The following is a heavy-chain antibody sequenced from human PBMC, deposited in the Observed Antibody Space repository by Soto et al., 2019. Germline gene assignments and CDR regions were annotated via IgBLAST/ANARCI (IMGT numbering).Heavy chain of an antibody. Sequence: QVQLVQSGAEVKKPGASVKVSCKTSGYPFTSYGINWVRQAPGQGPEWRGWISAYNGKTSYTQKFQGRVTMTTDTSTRTAYLELRRLRSDVSAVYSSTRDRLIALTRLPPYWGPGTLVTVSS. J-gene: IGHJ4*02. CDR2: ISAYNGKT. CDR1: GYPFTSYG. V-gene: IGHV1-18*01. CDR3: TRDRLIALTRLPPY. D-gene: IGHD2-21*01.